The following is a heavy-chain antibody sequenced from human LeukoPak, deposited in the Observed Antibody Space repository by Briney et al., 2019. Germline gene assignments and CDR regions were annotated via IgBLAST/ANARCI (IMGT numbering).Heavy chain of an antibody. D-gene: IGHD6-13*01. V-gene: IGHV3-23*01. J-gene: IGHJ4*02. CDR2: ISGSGGST. CDR1: GFTFSSYG. CDR3: ARDNGHRRLEAAGLGY. Sequence: PGGSLRLSCAAPGFTFSSYGMSWVRQAPGKGLEWVSAISGSGGSTYYADSVKGRFTISRDNSKNTLYLQMNSLRAEDTAVYYCARDNGHRRLEAAGLGYWGQGTLVTVSS.